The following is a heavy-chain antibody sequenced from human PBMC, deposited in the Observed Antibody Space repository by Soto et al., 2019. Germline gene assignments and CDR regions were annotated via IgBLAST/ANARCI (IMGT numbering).Heavy chain of an antibody. CDR2: ISSSSTI. J-gene: IGHJ6*02. Sequence: VHLVESGGGLVKPGGSLRLSCAASGFTFSDYYMNWVRQAPGKGLEWVSSISSSSTIYYADSVKGRFTISRDNAKNSLYLQMNSLRAEDTAVYYCARGSIPWYYGMDVWGQGTTVTVSS. V-gene: IGHV3-11*04. D-gene: IGHD2-21*01. CDR3: ARGSIPWYYGMDV. CDR1: GFTFSDYY.